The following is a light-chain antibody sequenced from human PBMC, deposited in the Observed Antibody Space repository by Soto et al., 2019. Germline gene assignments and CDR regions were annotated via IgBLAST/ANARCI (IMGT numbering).Light chain of an antibody. CDR2: AAS. Sequence: DIQRTQAPSSLSASVGDRVTITCRASQSISSYLNWYQQKPGKAHTLLIYAASSLQSWAPSRFSGSGSGTDFTLTISSLQPEDFATYYCQQSYSLITFGQGTRLEIK. V-gene: IGKV1-39*01. CDR3: QQSYSLIT. CDR1: QSISSY. J-gene: IGKJ5*01.